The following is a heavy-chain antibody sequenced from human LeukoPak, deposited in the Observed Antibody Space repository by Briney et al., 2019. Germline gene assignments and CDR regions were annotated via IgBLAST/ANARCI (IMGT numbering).Heavy chain of an antibody. Sequence: GGSLRLSCAASGFTFSSYAMSWVRQAPGRGLEWVSSISGSGGSTYYADSVKGRFTISRDNSKNTLYLQMNTLRAGDTAVYSCAKNGRGYSSDYFDYWGQGTLVTVSS. CDR3: AKNGRGYSSDYFDY. D-gene: IGHD5-18*01. J-gene: IGHJ4*02. CDR2: ISGSGGST. CDR1: GFTFSSYA. V-gene: IGHV3-23*01.